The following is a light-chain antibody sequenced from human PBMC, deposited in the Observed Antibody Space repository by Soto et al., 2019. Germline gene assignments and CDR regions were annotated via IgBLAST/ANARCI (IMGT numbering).Light chain of an antibody. CDR3: GALDDTLNVLV. CDR2: SNN. V-gene: IGLV1-44*01. CDR1: SSNIGSKS. J-gene: IGLJ2*01. Sequence: QAVVTQPPSVSGTPGQTVTISCSGSSSNIGSKSVQWYQQLPETAPKLRIYSNNQRPSGVPDRFSGSKSGTSASLAISGLQSEDEAHYYCGALDDTLNVLVFGGGTKLTVL.